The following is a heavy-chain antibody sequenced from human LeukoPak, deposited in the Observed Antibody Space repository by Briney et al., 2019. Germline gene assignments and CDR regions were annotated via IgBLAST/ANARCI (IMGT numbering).Heavy chain of an antibody. V-gene: IGHV4-61*02. CDR2: IYTSGST. CDR3: ARVRDYYYMDV. CDR1: GGSISSGSYY. J-gene: IGHJ6*03. Sequence: SETLSLTCTVSGGSISSGSYYWRWLRQPAGKGLEWIGRIYTSGSTNYNPSLKSRVTISVDTSKNQFSLKLSSVTAADTAVYYCARVRDYYYMDVWGKGTTVTVSS.